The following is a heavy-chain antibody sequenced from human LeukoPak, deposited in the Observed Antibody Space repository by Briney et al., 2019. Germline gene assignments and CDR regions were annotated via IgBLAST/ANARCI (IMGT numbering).Heavy chain of an antibody. CDR2: ISWNSGSI. Sequence: GRSLRHSLAASGCTFDDYALHGVRPAPWKGREGVAVISWNSGSIGYADSVKGRFTISRDNAKNPLYLQMNSLRAEDTALYYCAKVHNGYSSGFVYWGQGTLVTVCS. J-gene: IGHJ4*02. D-gene: IGHD6-19*01. CDR1: GCTFDDYA. V-gene: IGHV3-9*01. CDR3: AKVHNGYSSGFVY.